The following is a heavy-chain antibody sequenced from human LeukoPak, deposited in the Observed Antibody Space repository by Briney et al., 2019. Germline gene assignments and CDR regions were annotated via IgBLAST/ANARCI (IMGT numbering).Heavy chain of an antibody. V-gene: IGHV4-39*01. D-gene: IGHD4-23*01. Sequence: SETLSLTCTVSGDSISSSSYYWGWIRQPPGKGLEWIGSIYYSGSTYYNPSFKSRVTISVDTSKNQFSLKLSSVTAADTAVYYCARRGPYGGFDYWGQGILVTVSS. J-gene: IGHJ4*02. CDR1: GDSISSSSYY. CDR2: IYYSGST. CDR3: ARRGPYGGFDY.